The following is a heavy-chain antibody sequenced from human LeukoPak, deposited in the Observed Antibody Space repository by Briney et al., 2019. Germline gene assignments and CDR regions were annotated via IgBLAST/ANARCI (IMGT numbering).Heavy chain of an antibody. Sequence: GGSLRLSCAASGFTFSSYAMSWVRQAPGKGLEWVSAISGSGGTAYYADSVKGRSTISRDNSENTLYLQMNSLRAEDTAVYYCAKKGYYDGSGYYMYYFDHWGQGTLVTVSS. CDR1: GFTFSSYA. CDR2: ISGSGGTA. J-gene: IGHJ4*02. CDR3: AKKGYYDGSGYYMYYFDH. D-gene: IGHD3-22*01. V-gene: IGHV3-23*01.